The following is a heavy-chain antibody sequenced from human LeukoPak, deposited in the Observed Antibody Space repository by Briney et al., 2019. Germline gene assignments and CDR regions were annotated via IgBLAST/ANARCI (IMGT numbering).Heavy chain of an antibody. Sequence: GGSLRLSCAASGFTFSSYGMHWVRQAPGKGLEWVAVISYDGSNKYYADSVKGRFTISRDNSKNTLYLQMNSLRAEDTAVYYCAKDQGGYDYFHYYGMDVWGQGTTVTVSS. V-gene: IGHV3-30*18. CDR2: ISYDGSNK. D-gene: IGHD5-12*01. CDR1: GFTFSSYG. CDR3: AKDQGGYDYFHYYGMDV. J-gene: IGHJ6*02.